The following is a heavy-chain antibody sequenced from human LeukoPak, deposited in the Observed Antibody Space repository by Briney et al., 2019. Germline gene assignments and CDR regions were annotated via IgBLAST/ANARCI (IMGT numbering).Heavy chain of an antibody. CDR2: IRYDGSNK. J-gene: IGHJ4*02. Sequence: GGSLRLSCAASGFTFSDYYMSWIRQAPGKGLEWVAFIRYDGSNKYYADSVKGRFTISRDNSKNTLYLQMNSLRAEDTAVYYCAKDGTVSETSGILDYWGQGTLVTVSS. D-gene: IGHD1-1*01. CDR3: AKDGTVSETSGILDY. CDR1: GFTFSDYY. V-gene: IGHV3-30*02.